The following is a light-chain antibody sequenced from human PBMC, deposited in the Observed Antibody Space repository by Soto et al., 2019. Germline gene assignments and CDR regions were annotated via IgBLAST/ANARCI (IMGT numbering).Light chain of an antibody. CDR2: GNS. J-gene: IGLJ1*01. CDR3: QSYDSSLSGYV. CDR1: SSNIGAGYD. V-gene: IGLV1-40*01. Sequence: QSVLTQPPSVSGAPGQWVPISCTGSSSNIGAGYDVHWYQQLPGTAPKLLIYGNSNRPSGVPDRFSGSKSGTSASLAITGLQAEDEADYYCQSYDSSLSGYVFGTGTKLTVL.